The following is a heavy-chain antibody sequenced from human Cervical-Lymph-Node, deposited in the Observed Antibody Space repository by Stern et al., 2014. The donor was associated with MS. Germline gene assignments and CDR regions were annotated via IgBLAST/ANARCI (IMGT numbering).Heavy chain of an antibody. CDR3: ARDKGMFFL. J-gene: IGHJ4*01. Sequence: QVQLQESSPGLVQPSETLSLTCTVSGGSITNYYWSWIRQPPGKGREWIGYIFYSGCTNYNTSCKNRVTISEATSKNQFSLKLSSVTAADTAVYYCARDKGMFFLWGQGTLVTVSS. CDR1: GGSITNYY. D-gene: IGHD2/OR15-2a*01. V-gene: IGHV4-59*01. CDR2: IFYSGCT.